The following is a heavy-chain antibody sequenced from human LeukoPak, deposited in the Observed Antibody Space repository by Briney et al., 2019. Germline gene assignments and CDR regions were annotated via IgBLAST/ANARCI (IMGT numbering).Heavy chain of an antibody. CDR2: INHSGST. J-gene: IGHJ6*04. CDR3: ARGAGYCSSTSCYYYYYGMDV. CDR1: GGSFRGYY. V-gene: IGHV4-34*01. Sequence: PSETLSLTCAVYGGSFRGYYWSWIRQPPGKGLVWIGEINHSGSTNYNPSLKSRVTISVDTSKNQFSLKLSSVTAADTAVYYCARGAGYCSSTSCYYYYYGMDVWGKGTTVTASS. D-gene: IGHD2-2*01.